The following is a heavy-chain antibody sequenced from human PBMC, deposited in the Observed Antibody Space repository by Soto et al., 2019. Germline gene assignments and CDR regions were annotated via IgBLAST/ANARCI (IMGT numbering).Heavy chain of an antibody. CDR2: IIPIFGIA. V-gene: IGHV1-69*01. J-gene: IGHJ4*02. Sequence: QVQLVQSGAEVKKPGSSVKVSCKASGGTFSSYGISWVRQAPGQGLEWMGGIIPIFGIANYAQKFQGTVTITADESTSTAYMELSSLRSEDTAVYYCARGGRRALGSIAAPWGFDHWGQGTLVIVSS. CDR3: ARGGRRALGSIAAPWGFDH. D-gene: IGHD6-6*01. CDR1: GGTFSSYG.